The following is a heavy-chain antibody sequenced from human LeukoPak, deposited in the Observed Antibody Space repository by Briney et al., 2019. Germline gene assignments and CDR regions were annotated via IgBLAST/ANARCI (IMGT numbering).Heavy chain of an antibody. CDR2: INPSGGST. D-gene: IGHD2-2*01. CDR3: ARDPRPYCSSTSCYLDY. V-gene: IGHV1-46*01. Sequence: GASVKVSCKASGYTFTSYYMHWVRQAPGQGLEWMGIINPSGGSTSYAQKFQGRVTMTRDTSTSTVYMELSSLRSEDTAVYYCARDPRPYCSSTSCYLDYWGQGTLVTVSS. CDR1: GYTFTSYY. J-gene: IGHJ4*02.